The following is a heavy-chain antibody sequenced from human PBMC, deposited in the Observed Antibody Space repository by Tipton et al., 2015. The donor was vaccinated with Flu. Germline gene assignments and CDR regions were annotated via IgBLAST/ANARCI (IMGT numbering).Heavy chain of an antibody. CDR3: ARGLLWFGELYFGMDV. V-gene: IGHV4-34*01. J-gene: IGHJ6*02. Sequence: TLSLTCAVYGGSFSGYYWSWIRQPPGKGLEWIGEINHSGSTNYNPSLKSRVTISVDTSKNQFSLKLSSVTAADTAVYYWARGLLWFGELYFGMDVWGQGTTVTVSS. CDR2: INHSGST. D-gene: IGHD3-10*01. CDR1: GGSFSGYY.